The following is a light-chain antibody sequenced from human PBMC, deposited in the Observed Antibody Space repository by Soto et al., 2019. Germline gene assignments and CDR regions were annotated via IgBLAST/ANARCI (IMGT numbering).Light chain of an antibody. Sequence: IVMTQCPASLSLSPGERATLSCGASQSVSSTLAWYQQKPGQAPRLLISGASTRATGIPARFSGIGCGAEFFLPISSLQSDDFLVYYCQQYNNWPPITFDQGTRLEIK. CDR3: QQYNNWPPIT. J-gene: IGKJ5*01. CDR1: QSVSST. CDR2: GAS. V-gene: IGKV3-15*01.